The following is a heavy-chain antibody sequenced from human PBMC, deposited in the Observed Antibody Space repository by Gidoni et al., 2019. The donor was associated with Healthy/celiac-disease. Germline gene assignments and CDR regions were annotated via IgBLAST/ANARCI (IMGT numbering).Heavy chain of an antibody. CDR1: GFTFDDYA. Sequence: EGQLVESGGGLVQPGRSLRLSCAASGFTFDDYAMHWVRQAPGKGLEWVSGISWNSGSIGYADSVKGRFTISRDNAKNSLYLQMNSLRAEDTALYYCAKDRSELRGDGDYWGQGTLVTVSS. CDR2: ISWNSGSI. V-gene: IGHV3-9*01. CDR3: AKDRSELRGDGDY. J-gene: IGHJ4*02. D-gene: IGHD1-26*01.